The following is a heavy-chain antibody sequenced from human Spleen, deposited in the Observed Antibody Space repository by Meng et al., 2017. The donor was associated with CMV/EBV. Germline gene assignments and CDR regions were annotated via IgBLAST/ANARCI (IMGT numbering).Heavy chain of an antibody. CDR3: ARQSKAQYQLLYYFDY. D-gene: IGHD2-2*01. J-gene: IGHJ4*02. Sequence: SETLSLTCTVSGGSISTYFWSWVRQPPGKGLEWIGYFFYTGSSNYNPSLKSRVTISVDTSKNQFSLKLSSVTAADTAVYYCARQSKAQYQLLYYFDYWGQGTLVTVSS. V-gene: IGHV4-59*08. CDR2: FFYTGSS. CDR1: GGSISTYF.